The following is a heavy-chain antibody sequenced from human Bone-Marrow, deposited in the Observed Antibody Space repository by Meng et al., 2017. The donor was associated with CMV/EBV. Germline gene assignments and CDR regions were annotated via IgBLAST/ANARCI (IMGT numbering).Heavy chain of an antibody. J-gene: IGHJ3*02. V-gene: IGHV3-13*01. CDR2: IGTLSDT. D-gene: IGHD3-16*01. Sequence: GRCRRLSCLAVGFTFSTYDMYCVRQVSGKGLEWVSAIGTLSDTFYPDSVEGRFTMSRDNANNSLYLQMNSLGAGDTAIYYCTRSKRGRFPAGDAFDIWGQGTMVTVSS. CDR3: TRSKRGRFPAGDAFDI. CDR1: GFTFSTYD.